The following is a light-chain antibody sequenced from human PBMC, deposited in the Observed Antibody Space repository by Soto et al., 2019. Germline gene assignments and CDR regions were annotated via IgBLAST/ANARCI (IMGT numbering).Light chain of an antibody. CDR1: QSVSSNY. Sequence: EIVVTQSPATLYVSPGERATLSCRASQSVSSNYLAWYQQKPGQAPRLLIYGTSSRATDIPDRFSGSGSGTDFSLTISRLEPEDFAVYYCQQYGGSPRTFGQGTKVDIK. J-gene: IGKJ1*01. CDR3: QQYGGSPRT. CDR2: GTS. V-gene: IGKV3-20*01.